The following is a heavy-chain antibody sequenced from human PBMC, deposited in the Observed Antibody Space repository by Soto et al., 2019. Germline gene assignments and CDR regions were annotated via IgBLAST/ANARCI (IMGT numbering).Heavy chain of an antibody. V-gene: IGHV5-51*01. J-gene: IGHJ4*02. CDR1: GYSFSTHW. CDR3: ARSQFDYVWGTSGYFDS. D-gene: IGHD3-16*01. CDR2: IYPGDSDA. Sequence: GESLKISCKVSGYSFSTHWVGWVRQMPGKGLAWMGIIYPGDSDARYSPSFKGQVTISVDESTTTAFLQWSSLKASDTAMYYCARSQFDYVWGTSGYFDSWGQGTLVTVSS.